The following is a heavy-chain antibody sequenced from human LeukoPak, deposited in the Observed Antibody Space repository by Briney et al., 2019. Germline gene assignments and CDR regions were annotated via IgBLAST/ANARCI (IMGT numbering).Heavy chain of an antibody. Sequence: HPGGSLRLSCAASGFTFSSYSMNWVRQAPGKGLEWVSYISSSSSTIYYADSVKGRFTISRDNAKNSLYLQMNSLRAEDTAVYYCASRQGQLWLPGPDYWGQGTLVTVSS. CDR2: ISSSSSTI. J-gene: IGHJ4*02. D-gene: IGHD5-18*01. CDR3: ASRQGQLWLPGPDY. CDR1: GFTFSSYS. V-gene: IGHV3-48*04.